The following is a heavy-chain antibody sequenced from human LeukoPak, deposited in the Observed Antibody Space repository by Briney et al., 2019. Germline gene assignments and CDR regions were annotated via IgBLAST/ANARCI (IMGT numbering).Heavy chain of an antibody. J-gene: IGHJ5*02. CDR3: ARGGEYYYGSGSQYNWFDP. V-gene: IGHV4-39*07. CDR2: IHYSGST. CDR1: GGSISSSSYY. Sequence: SETLSLTCSVSGGSISSSSYYWGWIRQPPGKGLEGIGSIHYSGSTYHNPALKSRVTISVDRSKNQFSLKLSSVTAADTAVYYCARGGEYYYGSGSQYNWFDPWGQGTLVTVSS. D-gene: IGHD3-10*01.